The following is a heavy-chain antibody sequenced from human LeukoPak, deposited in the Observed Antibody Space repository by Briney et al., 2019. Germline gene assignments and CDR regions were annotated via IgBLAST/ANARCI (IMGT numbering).Heavy chain of an antibody. J-gene: IGHJ5*02. Sequence: SETLSLTCAVYGGSFSGYYWSWIRQPPGKGLEWIGEINHSGSTNYNPSLKSRVTISVDTSKNQFSLKLSSVTAADTAVYYCARSPSVYSSSWYRNWFDPWGQGTLVTVSS. CDR1: GGSFSGYY. CDR3: ARSPSVYSSSWYRNWFDP. CDR2: INHSGST. V-gene: IGHV4-34*01. D-gene: IGHD6-13*01.